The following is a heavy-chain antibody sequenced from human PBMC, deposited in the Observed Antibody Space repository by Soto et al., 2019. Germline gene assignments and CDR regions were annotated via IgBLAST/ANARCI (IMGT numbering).Heavy chain of an antibody. CDR3: AINYYDSSGYYGPMGY. Sequence: EVQLVESGGGLVQPGGSLRLSCVASGFTFSSYAMHWVRQAPGKGLEYVSAISSNGITTYYANSVKGRFTISRDNSKNTLYLQMGSLRAEDMAVYYCAINYYDSSGYYGPMGYWGQGTLVTVSS. CDR1: GFTFSSYA. CDR2: ISSNGITT. J-gene: IGHJ4*02. V-gene: IGHV3-64*01. D-gene: IGHD3-22*01.